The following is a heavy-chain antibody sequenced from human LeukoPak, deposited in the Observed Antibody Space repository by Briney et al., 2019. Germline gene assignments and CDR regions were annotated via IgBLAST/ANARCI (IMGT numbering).Heavy chain of an antibody. CDR2: ISYDGSNK. V-gene: IGHV3-30*18. D-gene: IGHD2-15*01. CDR3: AKDPRGVVVVAAGNNWFDP. CDR1: GFTFSSYG. Sequence: GRSLRLSCAASGFTFSSYGMHWVRQAPGKGLEWVAVISYDGSNKYYADSVKGRFTISRDNSKNTLYLQMNSLRAEDTAVYYCAKDPRGVVVVAAGNNWFDPWGQGTLVTVSS. J-gene: IGHJ5*02.